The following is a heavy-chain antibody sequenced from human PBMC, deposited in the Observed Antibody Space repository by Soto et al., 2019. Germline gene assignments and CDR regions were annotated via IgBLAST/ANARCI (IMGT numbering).Heavy chain of an antibody. J-gene: IGHJ6*03. CDR3: ARSPTYYDILTGYYTRPPYYYYYMDV. D-gene: IGHD3-9*01. V-gene: IGHV1-8*01. CDR1: GYTFTSYD. CDR2: MNPNSGNT. Sequence: ASVKVSCKASGYTFTSYDINWVRQATGQGLEWMGWMNPNSGNTGYAQKFQGRVTMTRNTSISTAYMELSSLRSEDTAVYYCARSPTYYDILTGYYTRPPYYYYYMDVWGKGTTVTVSS.